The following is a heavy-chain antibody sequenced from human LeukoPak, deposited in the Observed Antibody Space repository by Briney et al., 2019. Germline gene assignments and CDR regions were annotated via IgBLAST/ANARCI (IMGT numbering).Heavy chain of an antibody. D-gene: IGHD3-9*01. V-gene: IGHV4-4*07. CDR3: ARSRYFDWPYTQGYFDY. CDR2: IYTSGST. CDR1: GGSISSYY. Sequence: SETLSLTCTVSGGSISSYYWSWIRPPAGKGLEWIGRIYTSGSTNYNPSLKSRVTMSVDTSKNQFSLKLSSVTAADTAVYYCARSRYFDWPYTQGYFDYWGQGTLVTVSS. J-gene: IGHJ4*02.